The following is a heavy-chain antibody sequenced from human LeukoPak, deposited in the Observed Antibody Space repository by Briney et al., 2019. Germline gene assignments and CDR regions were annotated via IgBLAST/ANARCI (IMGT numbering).Heavy chain of an antibody. CDR2: INPNSGGT. Sequence: ASVKVSCKASGYTFTVYYMHWVRQAPGQGLEWMGWINPNSGGTNYAQKFQGRVTMTRDTSISTAYMELSRLRSDDTAVYYCATGDFLSGSYYAFDPWGQGTLVTVSS. J-gene: IGHJ5*02. V-gene: IGHV1-2*02. CDR1: GYTFTVYY. CDR3: ATGDFLSGSYYAFDP. D-gene: IGHD1-26*01.